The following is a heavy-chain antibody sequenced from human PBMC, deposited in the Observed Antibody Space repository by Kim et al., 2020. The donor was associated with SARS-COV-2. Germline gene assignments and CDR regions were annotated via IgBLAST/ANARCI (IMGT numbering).Heavy chain of an antibody. D-gene: IGHD3-22*01. Sequence: NYNPSLKGRVSMSVDTSKNQFSLNLSSVTAADSAFYYCTRRSYYETWFDPWGQGTLVTVSS. J-gene: IGHJ5*02. CDR3: TRRSYYETWFDP. V-gene: IGHV4-4*07.